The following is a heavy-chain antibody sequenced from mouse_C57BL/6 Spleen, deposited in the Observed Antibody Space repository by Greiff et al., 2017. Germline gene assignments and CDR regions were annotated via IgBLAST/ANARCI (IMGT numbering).Heavy chain of an antibody. CDR3: AREGIYDGYYVAY. CDR1: GYTFTSYW. CDR2: IHPNSGST. Sequence: QVQLQQPGAELVKPGASVTLSCKASGYTFTSYWMHWVKQRPGQGLEWIGMIHPNSGSTNYNEKFKSKATLTVDKSSSTAYMQLSSLTSEDSAVYYCAREGIYDGYYVAYWGQGTLVTVSA. D-gene: IGHD2-3*01. J-gene: IGHJ3*01. V-gene: IGHV1-64*01.